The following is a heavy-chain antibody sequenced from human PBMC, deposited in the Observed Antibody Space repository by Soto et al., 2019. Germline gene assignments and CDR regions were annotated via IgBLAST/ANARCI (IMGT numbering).Heavy chain of an antibody. CDR2: IYYSGST. CDR1: GGSISSGDYY. V-gene: IGHV4-30-4*01. CDR3: ARGILVTTFDP. J-gene: IGHJ5*02. Sequence: QVQLQESGPGLVKPSQTLSLTCTVSGGSISSGDYYWSWIRQPPGKGLEWIGYIYYSGSTYYNPSLKSRVTISVDTSKNQFSLKLGSGTAADTAVYYWARGILVTTFDPWGQGTLVTVSS. D-gene: IGHD4-17*01.